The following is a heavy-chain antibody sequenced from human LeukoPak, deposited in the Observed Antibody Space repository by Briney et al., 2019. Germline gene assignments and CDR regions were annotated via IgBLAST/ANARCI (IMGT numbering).Heavy chain of an antibody. CDR3: ANRAVAGTREKYYFDY. Sequence: YDGSKKYYADSVKGRFTISRDNSKNTLYLQMNSLRAEDTAVYYCANRAVAGTREKYYFDYWGQGTLVTVSS. D-gene: IGHD6-19*01. CDR2: YDGSKK. J-gene: IGHJ4*02. V-gene: IGHV3-33*06.